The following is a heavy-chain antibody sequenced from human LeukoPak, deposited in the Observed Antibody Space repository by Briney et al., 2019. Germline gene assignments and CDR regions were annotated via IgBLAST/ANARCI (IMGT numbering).Heavy chain of an antibody. Sequence: GGSLRLSCAASEFTFSRYWMHWVRQGPGKGLVWVSRINSDGSTTSYADSVKGRFTISRDNAKNSLYLQMNSLRAEDTAVYYCARRSGSPPDVFDIWGQGTMVTVSS. CDR1: EFTFSRYW. D-gene: IGHD1-26*01. V-gene: IGHV3-74*01. CDR3: ARRSGSPPDVFDI. CDR2: INSDGSTT. J-gene: IGHJ3*02.